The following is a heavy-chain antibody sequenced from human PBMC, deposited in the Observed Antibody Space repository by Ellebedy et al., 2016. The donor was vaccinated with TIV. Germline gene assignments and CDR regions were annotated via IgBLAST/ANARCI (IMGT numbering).Heavy chain of an antibody. J-gene: IGHJ2*01. CDR1: GGTFSSYA. Sequence: ASVKVSCKASGGTFSSYAISWVRQAPGQGLEWMGGIIPILGIANYAQKFQGRVTITADESTSTAYMELSSLRSEDTAVYYCARVSPSSSLAYWYFDLWGRGTLVTVSS. CDR3: ARVSPSSSLAYWYFDL. V-gene: IGHV1-69*10. CDR2: IIPILGIA. D-gene: IGHD6-13*01.